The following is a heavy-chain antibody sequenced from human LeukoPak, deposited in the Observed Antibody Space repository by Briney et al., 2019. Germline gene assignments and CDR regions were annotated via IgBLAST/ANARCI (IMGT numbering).Heavy chain of an antibody. CDR3: ARGGEDYSNSYYYYYGMDV. CDR1: GGTFSSYA. CDR2: IIPIFGTA. V-gene: IGHV1-69*06. D-gene: IGHD4-11*01. Sequence: SVTVSCKASGGTFSSYAISWVRQAPGQGLEWMGGIIPIFGTANYAQKFQGRVTITAEKSTSTAYMELSSLRSEDTAVYSCARGGEDYSNSYYYYYGMDVWGEGTTVTVSS. J-gene: IGHJ6*04.